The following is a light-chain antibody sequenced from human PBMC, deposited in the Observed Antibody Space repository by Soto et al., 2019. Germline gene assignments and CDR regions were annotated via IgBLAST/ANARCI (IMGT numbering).Light chain of an antibody. CDR1: GRDVGAYNL. Sequence: QSALTQPASVSGSPGQSITISCTGTGRDVGAYNLVSWYQHHPGKAPKFIMYDVSYRPSGVSTRFSGSKSGNTASLTISGLQAEDEADYYCSSYTSTATIFFGGGTKVTVL. V-gene: IGLV2-14*01. CDR2: DVS. J-gene: IGLJ2*01. CDR3: SSYTSTATIF.